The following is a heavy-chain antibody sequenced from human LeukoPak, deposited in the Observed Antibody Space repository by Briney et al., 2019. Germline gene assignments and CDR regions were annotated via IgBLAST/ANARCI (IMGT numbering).Heavy chain of an antibody. CDR3: ARGSYGSGSYSYYYDY. D-gene: IGHD3-10*01. V-gene: IGHV4-38-2*02. CDR2: IYHSGST. CDR1: GYSITSGYY. Sequence: SETLSLTCTVSGYSITSGYYWGWIRQPPGKGLEWIGDIYHSGSTYYNASLKGRLTISVDTSKNRFSLDLNSVTAADTAVYYCARGSYGSGSYSYYYDYWGQGTLVSVSS. J-gene: IGHJ4*02.